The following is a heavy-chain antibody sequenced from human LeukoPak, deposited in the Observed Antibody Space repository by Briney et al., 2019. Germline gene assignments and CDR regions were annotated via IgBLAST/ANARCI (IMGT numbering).Heavy chain of an antibody. J-gene: IGHJ4*02. Sequence: ASVTVSCKASGYIFSDYYIHWVRQAPGQGVEWMGWISRNSGATKFAQKFQGRVTMTRDTSISTAYMELSRLTSDDTAVYYCARGRGSTSSNFDQWGQGTLVTVSS. D-gene: IGHD2-2*01. V-gene: IGHV1-2*02. CDR1: GYIFSDYY. CDR3: ARGRGSTSSNFDQ. CDR2: ISRNSGAT.